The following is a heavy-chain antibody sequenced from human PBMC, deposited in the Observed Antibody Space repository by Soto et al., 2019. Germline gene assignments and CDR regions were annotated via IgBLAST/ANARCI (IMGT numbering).Heavy chain of an antibody. CDR2: ISYDSTKT. CDR1: GFTFNSYG. D-gene: IGHD1-26*01. CDR3: ARTRSAWSDFHYYSLDV. V-gene: IGHV3-30*03. J-gene: IGHJ6*02. Sequence: QVQLVESGGGVVQPGRSLRLSCAASGFTFNSYGMHWVRQGPGNGLEWVAFISYDSTKTYYADSVKGLFTISRDNSNSALYVQMNSLTGEDTAVYYCARTRSAWSDFHYYSLDVWGQGTTVTVSS.